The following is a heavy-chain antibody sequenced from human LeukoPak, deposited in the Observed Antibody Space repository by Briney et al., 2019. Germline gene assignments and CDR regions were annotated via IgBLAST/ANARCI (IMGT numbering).Heavy chain of an antibody. CDR3: ARDEGEIAARPDFDY. J-gene: IGHJ4*02. D-gene: IGHD6-6*01. V-gene: IGHV1-2*02. CDR1: GYTFTGYY. Sequence: GASVKVSCKASGYTFTGYYMHWVRQAPGQGLEWMGWINPNSGGTNYAQKFQGRVTMTRDTSISTAYMELSRLRSDDTAVYYCARDEGEIAARPDFDYWGQGTLVTVSS. CDR2: INPNSGGT.